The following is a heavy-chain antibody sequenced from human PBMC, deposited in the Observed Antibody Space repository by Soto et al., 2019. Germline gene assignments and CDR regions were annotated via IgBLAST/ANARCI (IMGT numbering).Heavy chain of an antibody. CDR3: AKNNLCGSGTQDY. Sequence: EVQLLESGGGLVQGGESLRLSCPASGFTFSNYPMSWVRQVPGKGLEWVSSISASGGSTYYADSVRGRFTISRDNSKNTLHLQMIILRAEDTAVYYCAKNNLCGSGTQDYWGQGTLVTVSS. CDR1: GFTFSNYP. V-gene: IGHV3-23*01. J-gene: IGHJ4*02. CDR2: ISASGGST. D-gene: IGHD3-10*01.